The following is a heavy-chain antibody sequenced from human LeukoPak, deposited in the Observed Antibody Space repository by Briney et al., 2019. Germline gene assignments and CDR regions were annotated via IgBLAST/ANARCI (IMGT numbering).Heavy chain of an antibody. D-gene: IGHD1-26*01. Sequence: PGRSLRLSCAASGFTFSSYAMHWVRQAPGKGLEWVALISYDVSNKYYADSVKGRFTISRDNSKNTLYLQMNSLRAEDTAVYYCAKDLKWDLTGGFDYWGQGTLVTVSS. J-gene: IGHJ4*02. CDR1: GFTFSSYA. CDR3: AKDLKWDLTGGFDY. CDR2: ISYDVSNK. V-gene: IGHV3-30*18.